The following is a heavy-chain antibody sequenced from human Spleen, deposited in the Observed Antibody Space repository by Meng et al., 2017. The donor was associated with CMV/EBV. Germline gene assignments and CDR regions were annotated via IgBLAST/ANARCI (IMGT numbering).Heavy chain of an antibody. CDR2: ISSSGSTI. CDR1: GFTFSSYE. J-gene: IGHJ4*02. CDR3: ARESSSSAAFDY. V-gene: IGHV3-48*03. Sequence: GGSLRLSCAASGFTFSSYEMNWVRQAPGKGLEWVSYISSSGSTIYYADSVKGRFTISRDNAKNSLYLQMNSLRAEDTAVYYCARESSSSAAFDYWGQGTLVTVS. D-gene: IGHD6-6*01.